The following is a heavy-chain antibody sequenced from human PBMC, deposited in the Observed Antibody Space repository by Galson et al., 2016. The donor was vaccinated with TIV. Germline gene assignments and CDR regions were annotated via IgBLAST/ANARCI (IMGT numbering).Heavy chain of an antibody. Sequence: SLRLSCAASGFTFSSYDMFWVRQAPGKGLEWVAFITYDGSDKNYADSVKGRFTISRDKSKNTLYLQMSSLGPEDTAVYYCARVYSSYSFDYWGQGTLVTVSS. CDR2: ITYDGSDK. CDR3: ARVYSSYSFDY. D-gene: IGHD6-19*01. J-gene: IGHJ4*02. V-gene: IGHV3-30*04. CDR1: GFTFSSYD.